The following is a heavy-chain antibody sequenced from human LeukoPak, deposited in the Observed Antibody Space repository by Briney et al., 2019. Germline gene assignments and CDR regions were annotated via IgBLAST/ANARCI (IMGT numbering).Heavy chain of an antibody. V-gene: IGHV1-46*03. CDR3: ARASSNCGGDCYYFDY. D-gene: IGHD2-21*02. Sequence: ASVTVSCKASGYTFTSYYMHWVRQAPGQGLEWMGIINPSGGSTSYAQKFQGRVTMTRDTSTSTVYMELSSLRSEDTAVYYCARASSNCGGDCYYFDYWGQGTLVTVSS. CDR2: INPSGGST. CDR1: GYTFTSYY. J-gene: IGHJ4*02.